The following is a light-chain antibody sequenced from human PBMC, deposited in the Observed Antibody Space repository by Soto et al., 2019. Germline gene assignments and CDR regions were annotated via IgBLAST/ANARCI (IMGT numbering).Light chain of an antibody. CDR1: SSDVGGYNY. V-gene: IGLV2-14*03. Sequence: QSVLTQTASVSGSPGQSITISCTGTSSDVGGYNYVSWYQQHPGKAPKLIVYDVSNRPSGVSNRFSGSRSGNTASLTISGLQAEDEADYYCSSYTTSSTLVFGGGTKLTV. J-gene: IGLJ2*01. CDR2: DVS. CDR3: SSYTTSSTLV.